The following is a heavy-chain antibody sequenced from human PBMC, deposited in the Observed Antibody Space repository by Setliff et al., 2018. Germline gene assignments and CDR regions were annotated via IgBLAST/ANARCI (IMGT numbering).Heavy chain of an antibody. D-gene: IGHD3-16*01. J-gene: IGHJ4*02. CDR1: GFTFSSYA. CDR3: ARDLLSFGRAQPPNY. CDR2: ISYDGSNK. V-gene: IGHV3-30-3*01. Sequence: LRLSCAASGFTFSSYAMHWVRQAPGKGLEWVAVISYDGSNKYYADSVKGRFTISRDNSKNTLYLQMNSLRAEDTAVYYCARDLLSFGRAQPPNYWGQGTLVTVSS.